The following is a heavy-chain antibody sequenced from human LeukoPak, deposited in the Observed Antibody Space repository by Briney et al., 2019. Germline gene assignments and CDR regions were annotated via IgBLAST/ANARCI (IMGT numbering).Heavy chain of an antibody. V-gene: IGHV4-39*07. Sequence: SETLSLTCIVSGGSINSNTYYWGWIRQPPGKGLEWIGSIYYSGRTYYNPSLKSRVTISVDTSKNQLSLRLSSVAAADTAVYYCASTGYSSSWYEGQIDYWGQGTLVTVSS. J-gene: IGHJ4*02. CDR2: IYYSGRT. CDR1: GGSINSNTYY. D-gene: IGHD6-13*01. CDR3: ASTGYSSSWYEGQIDY.